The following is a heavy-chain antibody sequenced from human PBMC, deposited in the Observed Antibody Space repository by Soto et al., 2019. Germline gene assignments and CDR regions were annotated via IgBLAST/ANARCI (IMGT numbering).Heavy chain of an antibody. CDR1: GDYIHVGGYY. CDR3: GRGLTSHANCIDP. D-gene: IGHD2-2*01. J-gene: IGHJ5*02. CDR2: IYYTSKT. Sequence: PSETLSLTCSLSGDYIHVGGYYWSWIRQTPGKCLQWMGYIYYTSKTYYTPSLESRLTLSVDRSKNQFSLRLTAVTAAVTAVSFCGRGLTSHANCIDPWGQGTLVTVSS. V-gene: IGHV4-30-4*01.